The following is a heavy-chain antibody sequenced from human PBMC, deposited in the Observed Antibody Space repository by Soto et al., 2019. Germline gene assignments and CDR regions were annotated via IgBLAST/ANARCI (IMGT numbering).Heavy chain of an antibody. D-gene: IGHD2-15*01. V-gene: IGHV3-74*01. J-gene: IGHJ6*03. CDR3: ARGDCVGGSCYSLAGSFYYYMDV. Sequence: EVKLVESGGGLVQPGGSLRLSCAASGFTFSNYWMYWVRQAPGQGLVWVSRINSDGRVSRYADSVKGRLTSSRDNVKNSLYLQMNSLRVEDTAVYYCARGDCVGGSCYSLAGSFYYYMDVWGKGTTVTVFS. CDR2: INSDGRVS. CDR1: GFTFSNYW.